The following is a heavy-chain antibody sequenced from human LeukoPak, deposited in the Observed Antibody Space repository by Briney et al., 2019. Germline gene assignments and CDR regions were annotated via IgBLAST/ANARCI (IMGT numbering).Heavy chain of an antibody. CDR3: AGDYYGSGSYDY. CDR1: GFTFSSYS. CDR2: ISSSSSYI. Sequence: GSLRLSCAASGFTFSSYSMNWVRQAPGKGLEWVSSISSSSSYIYYADSVKGRFTISRDNAKNSLYLQMNSLRAEDTAVYYCAGDYYGSGSYDYWGQGTLVTVSS. V-gene: IGHV3-21*01. D-gene: IGHD3-10*01. J-gene: IGHJ4*02.